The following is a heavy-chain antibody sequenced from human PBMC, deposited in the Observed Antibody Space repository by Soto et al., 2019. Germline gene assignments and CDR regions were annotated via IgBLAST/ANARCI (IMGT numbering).Heavy chain of an antibody. Sequence: GGSLRLSCAASGFTFSSYGMHWVRQAPGKGLEWVAVIPYDGSNKYYADSVKGRFTISRDNSKNTLYLQMNSLRAEDTAVYYCAKLSFQTLAAGMDVWGQGTTVTVSS. CDR1: GFTFSSYG. CDR3: AKLSFQTLAAGMDV. CDR2: IPYDGSNK. V-gene: IGHV3-30*18. J-gene: IGHJ6*02. D-gene: IGHD3-16*01.